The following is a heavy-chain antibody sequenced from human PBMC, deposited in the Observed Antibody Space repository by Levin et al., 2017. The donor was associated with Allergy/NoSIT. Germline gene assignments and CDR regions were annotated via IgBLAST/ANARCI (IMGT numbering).Heavy chain of an antibody. D-gene: IGHD2-2*01. V-gene: IGHV3-9*01. CDR1: GFTFDDYA. CDR2: ISWNSGSI. CDR3: AKDSAMNYYYCMDA. Sequence: GGSLRLSCAASGFTFDDYAMHWVRQAPGKGLEWVSGISWNSGSIGYADSVTGRFTISRDNAKNSLYLQMNSLRAEDTALYYCAKDSAMNYYYCMDAWGKGTTVTVSS. J-gene: IGHJ6*03.